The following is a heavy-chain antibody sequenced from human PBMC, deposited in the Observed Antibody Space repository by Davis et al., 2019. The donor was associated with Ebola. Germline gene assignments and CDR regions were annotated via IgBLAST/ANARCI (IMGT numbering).Heavy chain of an antibody. CDR1: DGSFSGYY. V-gene: IGHV4-34*01. D-gene: IGHD4-17*01. J-gene: IGHJ4*02. Sequence: MPSETLSLTCAVYDGSFSGYYWSWIRQPPGKGLEWIGEINHSGSTNYNPSLKSRVTISVDTSKNQFSLKLSSVIAADTAVYYCARGPTMTTVTTSLDYWGQGTLVTVSS. CDR2: INHSGST. CDR3: ARGPTMTTVTTSLDY.